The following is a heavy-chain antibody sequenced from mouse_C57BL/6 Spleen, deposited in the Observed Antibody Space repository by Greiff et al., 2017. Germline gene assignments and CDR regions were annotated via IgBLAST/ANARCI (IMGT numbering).Heavy chain of an antibody. V-gene: IGHV1-15*01. D-gene: IGHD1-1*01. Sequence: QVQLQQSGAELVRPGASVTLSCKASGYTFTDYEMHWVKQTPVHGLEWIGAIDPETGGTAYNQKFKGKAIMTADKSSSTAYMESRSLPSEDSAVYYCTRDYYGSSSYFDYWGQGTTLTVSS. J-gene: IGHJ2*01. CDR3: TRDYYGSSSYFDY. CDR2: IDPETGGT. CDR1: GYTFTDYE.